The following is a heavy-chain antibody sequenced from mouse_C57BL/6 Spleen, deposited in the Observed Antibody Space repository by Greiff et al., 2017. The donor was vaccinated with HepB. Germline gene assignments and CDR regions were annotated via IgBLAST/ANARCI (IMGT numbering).Heavy chain of an antibody. CDR1: GYTFTDYY. Sequence: QVQLQQSGAELVRPGASVKLSCKASGYTFTDYYIDWVKQRPGQGLEWIARIYPGSGDTDYNEKFKGKATLTAEKSSSTAYMQLSSLTSEDTAVYFCARSKSDFGGWGPGATVSVA. V-gene: IGHV1-76*01. J-gene: IGHJ1*01. CDR3: ARSKSDFGG. CDR2: IYPGSGDT.